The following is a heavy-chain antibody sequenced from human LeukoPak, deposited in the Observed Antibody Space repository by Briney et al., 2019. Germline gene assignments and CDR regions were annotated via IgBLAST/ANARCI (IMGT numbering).Heavy chain of an antibody. CDR3: ARRGLGSSTSCIDY. D-gene: IGHD2-2*01. J-gene: IGHJ4*02. CDR2: INHSGST. CDR1: GGSFSGYY. V-gene: IGHV4-34*01. Sequence: SETLSLTCAVYGGSFSGYYWSWIRQPPGKGLEWIGEINHSGSTNYNPSLKSRVTISVDTSKNQFSLKLSSVTAADTAVYYCARRGLGSSTSCIDYWGQGTLVTVSS.